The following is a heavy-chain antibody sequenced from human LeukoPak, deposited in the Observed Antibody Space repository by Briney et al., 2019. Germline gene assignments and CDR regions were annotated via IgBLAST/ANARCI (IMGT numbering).Heavy chain of an antibody. CDR1: GYTFTGYY. Sequence: ASVKVSCKASGYTFTGYYMHWVRQAPGQGLEWMGWINPNNGGTNYAQKFQGRVTMTSDTSISTAYMELSRLRSDDTAVYYCARDGAVAGTAYPEYWGQGTLVTVSS. CDR3: ARDGAVAGTAYPEY. V-gene: IGHV1-2*02. J-gene: IGHJ4*02. D-gene: IGHD6-19*01. CDR2: INPNNGGT.